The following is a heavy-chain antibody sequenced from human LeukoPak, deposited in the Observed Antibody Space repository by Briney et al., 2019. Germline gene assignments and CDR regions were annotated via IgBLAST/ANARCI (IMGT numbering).Heavy chain of an antibody. CDR2: IYYSGST. CDR1: GGSISSHY. V-gene: IGHV4-59*11. CDR3: ARIYYDILTGYYTYFDY. Sequence: SETLSLTCTVSGGSISSHYWSWIRQPLGKGLEWIGYIYYSGSTNYNPSLKSRVTISVDTSKNQFSLKLSSVTAADTAVYYCARIYYDILTGYYTYFDYWGQGTLVTVSS. J-gene: IGHJ4*02. D-gene: IGHD3-9*01.